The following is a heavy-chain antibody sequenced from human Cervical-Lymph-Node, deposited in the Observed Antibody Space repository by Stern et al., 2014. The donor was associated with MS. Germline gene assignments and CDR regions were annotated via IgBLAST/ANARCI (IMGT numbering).Heavy chain of an antibody. CDR1: GGTFTNYA. CDR3: ARTYYFDDSGYYYPHYYYGMDV. Sequence: QVQLVQSGAELKKPGSSVKVSCKAPGGTFTNYAFTWVRQAPGQGLEWMGGIMPVFCTSNYAQKFRGRVTITADKSTSTAYMELSSLRSEDTAVYYCARTYYFDDSGYYYPHYYYGMDVWGQGTTVTVSS. D-gene: IGHD3-22*01. V-gene: IGHV1-69*06. CDR2: IMPVFCTS. J-gene: IGHJ6*02.